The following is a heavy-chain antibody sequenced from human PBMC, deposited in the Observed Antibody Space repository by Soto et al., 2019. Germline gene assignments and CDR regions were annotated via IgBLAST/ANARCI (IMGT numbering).Heavy chain of an antibody. J-gene: IGHJ3*02. CDR2: INAGNGNT. CDR1: GYTFTSHA. V-gene: IGHV1-3*01. CDR3: ARVGDSAYDYDAFDI. Sequence: ASVKVSCKASGYTFTSHAIHWVRQAPGQRLEWMGWINAGNGNTKYSQKFQGRVTVTRDTSASTAYMEVSSLRSEDTAEYFCARVGDSAYDYDAFDIWGQGTMVTVSS. D-gene: IGHD5-12*01.